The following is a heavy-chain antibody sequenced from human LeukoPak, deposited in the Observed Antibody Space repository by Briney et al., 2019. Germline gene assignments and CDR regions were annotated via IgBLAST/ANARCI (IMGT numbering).Heavy chain of an antibody. CDR1: GFPFSSNW. CDR2: MNHDGSEA. CDR3: ASSDVT. D-gene: IGHD2/OR15-2a*01. J-gene: IGHJ3*01. V-gene: IGHV3-7*01. Sequence: PGGSLRLSCGASGFPFSSNWLSWVRQAPGKGLEWVATMNHDGSEAYYVDSMKGRFTISRDNAKKSLYLQMNSLRAEDTAVYYCASSDVTWGQGTMVTVSS.